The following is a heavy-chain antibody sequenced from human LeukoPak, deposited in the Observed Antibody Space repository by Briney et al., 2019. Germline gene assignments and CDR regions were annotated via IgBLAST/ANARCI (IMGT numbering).Heavy chain of an antibody. J-gene: IGHJ3*02. Sequence: SETLSLTCAVYGGSFSGYYWNWIRQPPGKGLEWIREINHSGSTNYNPSLKSRVTISVDTSKNQFSLKLSSVTAADTAVHYCARGGDDVSYDAFDIWGQGTMVTVSS. CDR1: GGSFSGYY. V-gene: IGHV4-34*01. D-gene: IGHD3-10*01. CDR2: INHSGST. CDR3: ARGGDDVSYDAFDI.